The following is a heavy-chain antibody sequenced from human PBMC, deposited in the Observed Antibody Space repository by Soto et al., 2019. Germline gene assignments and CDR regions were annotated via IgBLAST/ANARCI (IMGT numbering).Heavy chain of an antibody. Sequence: QVQLQESGPGLVKPSQTLSLTCTVSGGSISSGDYYWSWIRQPPGKGMEWIGYIYYSGSTYYNQSLKSRVTISVDTSKNQFSQKLSSVTAADTAVYYCARAGDSSSWYGGVWFDPWGQGTLVTVSS. D-gene: IGHD6-13*01. CDR1: GGSISSGDYY. CDR3: ARAGDSSSWYGGVWFDP. J-gene: IGHJ5*02. CDR2: IYYSGST. V-gene: IGHV4-30-4*01.